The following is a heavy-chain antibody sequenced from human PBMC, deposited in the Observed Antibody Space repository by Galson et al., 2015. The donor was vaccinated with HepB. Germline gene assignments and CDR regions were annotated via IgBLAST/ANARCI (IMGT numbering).Heavy chain of an antibody. CDR3: ARGNWGSAALDAFDI. CDR2: INPDSGGA. J-gene: IGHJ3*02. V-gene: IGHV1-2*02. D-gene: IGHD7-27*01. Sequence: SVKVSCKASGYIFTGYYMHWVRQAPGQGLEWMAWINPDSGGAHYAQKFQGRVTMTRDTSISTAYMELNSLRSDDTAVYYCARGNWGSAALDAFDIWGQGTTVAVSS. CDR1: GYIFTGYY.